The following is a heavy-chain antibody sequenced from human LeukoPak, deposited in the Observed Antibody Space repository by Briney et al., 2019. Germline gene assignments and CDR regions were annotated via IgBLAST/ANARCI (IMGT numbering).Heavy chain of an antibody. CDR2: IRSKAKSYAT. J-gene: IGHJ3*02. CDR3: TRRGYSYLAFDI. V-gene: IGHV3-73*01. Sequence: GGSLRLSCAASGFTFSGSAMHWVRQASGKGLEWVAHIRSKAKSYATAYAASVKGRFTISRDDSKNTAYLQMNSLKSEDTAVYYCTRRGYSYLAFDIWGQGTMVTVSS. CDR1: GFTFSGSA. D-gene: IGHD5-18*01.